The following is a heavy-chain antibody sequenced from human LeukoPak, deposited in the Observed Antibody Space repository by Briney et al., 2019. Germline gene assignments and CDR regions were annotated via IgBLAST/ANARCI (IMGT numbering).Heavy chain of an antibody. V-gene: IGHV4-39*01. CDR3: AAERRFLEWLLPYYYMDV. J-gene: IGHJ6*03. D-gene: IGHD3-3*01. Sequence: SETLSLTCTVSGGSISSSSYYWGWIRQPPGKGLEWIGSTYYSGSTYYNPSLKSRVTISVDTSKNQFSLKLSSVTAADTAVYYCAAERRFLEWLLPYYYMDVWGKGTTVTVSS. CDR2: TYYSGST. CDR1: GGSISSSSYY.